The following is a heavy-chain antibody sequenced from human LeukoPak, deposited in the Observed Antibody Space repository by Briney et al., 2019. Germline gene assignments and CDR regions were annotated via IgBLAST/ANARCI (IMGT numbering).Heavy chain of an antibody. CDR1: GFTFSDYY. D-gene: IGHD3-10*01. Sequence: GGSLRLSCAASGFTFSDYYMSWIRQAPGKGLEWVACIGSSGSTIYYADSVKGRFTISRDNAKKSLYLQMNSLRAEDTAVYYCARDGPAMVRGVYDAFAIWGQGTMVTVSS. CDR3: ARDGPAMVRGVYDAFAI. CDR2: IGSSGSTI. J-gene: IGHJ3*02. V-gene: IGHV3-11*01.